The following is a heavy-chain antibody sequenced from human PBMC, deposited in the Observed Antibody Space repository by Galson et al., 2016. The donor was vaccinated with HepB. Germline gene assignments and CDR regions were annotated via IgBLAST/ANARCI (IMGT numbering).Heavy chain of an antibody. Sequence: SLRLSCAASGFTFSSYAMSWVRQAPGKGLEWVSFISGGGGSTYYADSVKGRFTISRDSSKKTLFLQMNSLRAEDTAVYYCVRESGCSGGTCHSDRYFQHWGQGNLVTVS. V-gene: IGHV3-23*01. CDR3: VRESGCSGGTCHSDRYFQH. CDR1: GFTFSSYA. D-gene: IGHD2-15*01. J-gene: IGHJ1*01. CDR2: ISGGGGST.